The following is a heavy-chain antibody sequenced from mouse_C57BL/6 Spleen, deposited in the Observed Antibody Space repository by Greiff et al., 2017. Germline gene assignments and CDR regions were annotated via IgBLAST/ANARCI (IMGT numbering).Heavy chain of an antibody. J-gene: IGHJ4*01. CDR2: INPYNGDT. D-gene: IGHD2-3*01. CDR1: GYTFTDYS. Sequence: EVQLQQSGPVLVKPGASVKMSCTASGYTFTDYSMNWVKQRPGKSLEWIGVINPYNGDTSYNQKFKGKATLTVDKSSSTAYVELNSLTSEDSAVYYCARGGDCYYSYAMDYWGQGTSVTVSS. V-gene: IGHV1-19*01. CDR3: ARGGDCYYSYAMDY.